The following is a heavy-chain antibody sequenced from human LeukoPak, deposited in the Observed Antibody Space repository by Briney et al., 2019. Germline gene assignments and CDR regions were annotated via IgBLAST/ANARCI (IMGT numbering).Heavy chain of an antibody. CDR1: GYIFTGYY. V-gene: IGHV1-2*02. CDR3: ATSSYYYGSGTSPFGS. Sequence: GASVKVSCKASGYIFTGYYIHWARQTPGQGLEWMGWINPNSGGTNYAQKFQGRVTMTRDTPISTAYMELSRLKPDDSAVYYCATSSYYYGSGTSPFGSWGQGTLVTVSS. CDR2: INPNSGGT. J-gene: IGHJ4*02. D-gene: IGHD3-10*01.